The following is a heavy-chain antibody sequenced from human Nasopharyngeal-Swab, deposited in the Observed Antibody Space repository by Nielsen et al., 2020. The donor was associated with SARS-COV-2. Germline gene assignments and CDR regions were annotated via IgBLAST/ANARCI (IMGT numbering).Heavy chain of an antibody. D-gene: IGHD2-2*01. V-gene: IGHV7-4-1*02. J-gene: IGHJ5*02. CDR2: INTNTGKP. CDR1: GYTFTNYA. Sequence: ASVKASCKASGYTFTNYAMNWLRQAPGQGLEWMGWINTNTGKPTYAPGFTGRFVFSLDTSVTTTYLQISSLEAEDTAVYYCARAQRRYNWFDPWGQGTLVTVSS. CDR3: ARAQRRYNWFDP.